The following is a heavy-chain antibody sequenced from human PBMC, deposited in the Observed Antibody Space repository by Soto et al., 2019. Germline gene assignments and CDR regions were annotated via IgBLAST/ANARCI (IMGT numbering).Heavy chain of an antibody. CDR2: ISTTSSYI. CDR3: AREGSLYNDYISNCADY. Sequence: EVQLVESGGGLAKPGGSLRLSCEASGFTFSSYSMIWVRQAPGKGLEWVSSISTTSSYIYYADSVKGRFTISRDNAKNSLYLLMNSLRAEDTAVYYCAREGSLYNDYISNCADYWGQGTLVTVSS. J-gene: IGHJ4*02. CDR1: GFTFSSYS. D-gene: IGHD4-4*01. V-gene: IGHV3-21*01.